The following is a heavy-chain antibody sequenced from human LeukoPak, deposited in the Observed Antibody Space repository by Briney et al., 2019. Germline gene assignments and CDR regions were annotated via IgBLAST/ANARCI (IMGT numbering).Heavy chain of an antibody. CDR3: ATNSDDAFDI. Sequence: GGSLRLSCAASGFTFSSYAMHWVRQAPGKGLEWVAVISYDGSNKYYADSVKGRFTISRDNSKNTLYLQMNSLRAEDTAVYYCATNSDDAFDIWGQGTMVTVSS. CDR2: ISYDGSNK. V-gene: IGHV3-30-3*01. D-gene: IGHD4-23*01. CDR1: GFTFSSYA. J-gene: IGHJ3*02.